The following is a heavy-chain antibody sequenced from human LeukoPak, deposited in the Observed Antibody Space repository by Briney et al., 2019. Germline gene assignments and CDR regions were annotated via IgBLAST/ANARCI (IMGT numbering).Heavy chain of an antibody. D-gene: IGHD2-2*02. CDR2: ISGSGGST. V-gene: IGHV3-23*01. Sequence: GGSLRLSCAASGFTFSSYAMRWVRQAPGKGLEWVSGISGSGGSTHYADSVKGRFTISRDNSKNTLYLQMNSLRAEDTALYYCAKGCSTISCYTSEYWGQGTLVTVSS. J-gene: IGHJ4*02. CDR1: GFTFSSYA. CDR3: AKGCSTISCYTSEY.